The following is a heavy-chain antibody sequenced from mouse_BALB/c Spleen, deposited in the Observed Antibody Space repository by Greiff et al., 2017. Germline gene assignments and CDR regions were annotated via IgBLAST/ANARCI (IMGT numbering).Heavy chain of an antibody. J-gene: IGHJ2*01. D-gene: IGHD1-3*01. CDR2: INPNNGGT. CDR3: ARLGVKRDY. V-gene: IGHV1-18*01. CDR1: GYTFTDYN. Sequence: EVQGVESGPELVKPGASVKIPCKASGYTFTDYNMDWVKQSHGKSLEWIGDINPNNGGTIYNQKFKGKATLTVDKSSSTAYMELRSLTSEDTAVYYCARLGVKRDYWGQGTTLTVSS.